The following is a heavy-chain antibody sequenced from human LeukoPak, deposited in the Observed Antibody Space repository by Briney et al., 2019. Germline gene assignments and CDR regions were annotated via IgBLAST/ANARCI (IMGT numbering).Heavy chain of an antibody. CDR3: ARPRSGHDAFDI. V-gene: IGHV1-69*05. J-gene: IGHJ3*02. CDR2: IIPIFGTA. D-gene: IGHD3-3*01. CDR1: GGTYSSYA. Sequence: SVKVSCKASGGTYSSYAISWVRQAPGQGLEWMGRIIPIFGTANYAQKFQGRVTITTDESTSTAYMELSSLRSEDTAVYYCARPRSGHDAFDIWGQGTMVTVSS.